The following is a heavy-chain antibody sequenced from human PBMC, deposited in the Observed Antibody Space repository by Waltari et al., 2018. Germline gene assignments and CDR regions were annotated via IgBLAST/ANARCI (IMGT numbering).Heavy chain of an antibody. J-gene: IGHJ5*01. CDR3: AKLATSSDHGGGWLDS. CDR2: IYRGENT. CDR1: EFSVNDNS. Sequence: ELQLVESGGGLIQPGGSLRLSCAASEFSVNDNSITWVRQAPGKGLEWVAIIYRGENTYFADSVKGRFSISRDNSKNTVYLQINSLRVDDTAVYYCAKLATSSDHGGGWLDSWGQGTLVTVSS. V-gene: IGHV3-53*01. D-gene: IGHD3-16*01.